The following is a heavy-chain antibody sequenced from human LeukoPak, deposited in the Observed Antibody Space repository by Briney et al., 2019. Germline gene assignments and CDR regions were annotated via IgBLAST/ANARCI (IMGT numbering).Heavy chain of an antibody. CDR3: ARGKGWGLAARLRYYFDY. CDR2: INHSGST. D-gene: IGHD6-6*01. V-gene: IGHV4-34*01. Sequence: SETLSLTCAVYGGSFSGYYWSWIRQPPGKGLEWIGEINHSGSTNYNPSLKSRVTISVDTSKDQFSLKLSSVTAADTAVYYCARGKGWGLAARLRYYFDYWGQGTLVTVSS. CDR1: GGSFSGYY. J-gene: IGHJ4*02.